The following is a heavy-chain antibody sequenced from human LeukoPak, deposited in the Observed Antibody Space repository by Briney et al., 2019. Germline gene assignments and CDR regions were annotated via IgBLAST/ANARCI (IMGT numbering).Heavy chain of an antibody. CDR1: GYTFTSYG. V-gene: IGHV1-18*01. Sequence: ASVKVSCKASGYTFTSYGISWVRQAPGQGLEWMGWISAYNGNTNYAQKLQGRVTITTDTSTSTAYMELRSLRSDDTAVYYCARDCPAPYSGSYWGWFDPWGQGTLVTVSS. J-gene: IGHJ5*02. CDR3: ARDCPAPYSGSYWGWFDP. D-gene: IGHD1-26*01. CDR2: ISAYNGNT.